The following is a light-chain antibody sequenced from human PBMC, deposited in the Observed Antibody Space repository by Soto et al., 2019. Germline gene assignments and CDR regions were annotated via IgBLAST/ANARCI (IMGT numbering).Light chain of an antibody. V-gene: IGKV3-15*01. CDR3: QQYNNWWT. J-gene: IGKJ1*01. Sequence: EIVMTQSPATLSVSPGERATLSCRASQSINSNLAWYQQKPGQTPRLLIYGASTRATGIPARFSGSGSGTDFTLTISSPQSEDFAVYYCQQYNNWWTFGQGTKVEIK. CDR2: GAS. CDR1: QSINSN.